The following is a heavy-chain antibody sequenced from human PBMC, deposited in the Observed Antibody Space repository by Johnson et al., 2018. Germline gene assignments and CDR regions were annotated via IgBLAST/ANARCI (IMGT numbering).Heavy chain of an antibody. J-gene: IGHJ3*02. CDR1: GFTFSSYG. D-gene: IGHD3-22*01. V-gene: IGHV3-30*18. Sequence: QVQLVQSGGGVVQPGRSLRLSCAASGFTFSSYGMHWVRQAPGKGLEWVAVISYDGSNKYYADSVKGRFTISSDNSKNTLYLQVNSLRAEDTAVFYCAKSFGGFYDSRCYYHNDAFDIWGQGTMVTVSS. CDR2: ISYDGSNK. CDR3: AKSFGGFYDSRCYYHNDAFDI.